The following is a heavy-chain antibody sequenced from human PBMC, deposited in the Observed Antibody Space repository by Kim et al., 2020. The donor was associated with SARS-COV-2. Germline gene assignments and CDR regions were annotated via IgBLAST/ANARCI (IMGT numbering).Heavy chain of an antibody. CDR1: GGTFSSYA. J-gene: IGHJ6*02. V-gene: IGHV1-69*13. CDR3: ARDSGYEIAQGYYGMDV. CDR2: IIPIFGTA. Sequence: SVKVSCKASGGTFSSYAISWVRQAPGQGLEWMGGIIPIFGTANYAQKFQGRGTITADESTSTAYMERSSLRSENTAVYYCARDSGYEIAQGYYGMDVWGQGTTVTVSS. D-gene: IGHD5-12*01.